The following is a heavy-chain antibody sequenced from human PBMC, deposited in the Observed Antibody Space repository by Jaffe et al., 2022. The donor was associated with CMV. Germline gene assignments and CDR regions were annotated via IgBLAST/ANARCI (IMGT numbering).Heavy chain of an antibody. J-gene: IGHJ3*02. CDR1: GFTFSSYG. CDR2: IWYDGSNK. Sequence: QVQLVESGGGVVQPGRSLRLSCAASGFTFSSYGMHWVRQAPGKGLEWVAVIWYDGSNKYYADSVKGRFTISRDNSKNTLYLQMNSLRAEDTAVYYCARDLSGTFGDSGDAFDIWGQGTMVTVSS. V-gene: IGHV3-33*08. CDR3: ARDLSGTFGDSGDAFDI. D-gene: IGHD3-10*01.